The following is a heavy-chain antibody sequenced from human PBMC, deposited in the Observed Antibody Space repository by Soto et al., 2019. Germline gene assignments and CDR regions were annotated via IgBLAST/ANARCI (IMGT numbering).Heavy chain of an antibody. CDR3: ARDGLYCSSNSCWDPCDY. CDR2: IKQDGSEK. J-gene: IGHJ4*02. V-gene: IGHV3-7*01. CDR1: GFTFSSYW. D-gene: IGHD2-2*01. Sequence: PGGSLRLSCAASGFTFSSYWMSWVRQAPGKGLEWVANIKQDGSEKYYVDSVKGRFTISRDNAKNSLYLQMNSLRAEDTAVYYCARDGLYCSSNSCWDPCDYWGKGTRVTVSS.